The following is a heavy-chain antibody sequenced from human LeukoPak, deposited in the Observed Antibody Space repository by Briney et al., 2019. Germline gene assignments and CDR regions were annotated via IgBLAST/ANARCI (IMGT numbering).Heavy chain of an antibody. CDR3: ARTVDTTMVTFDY. CDR1: GGSISSSSYY. J-gene: IGHJ4*02. CDR2: IYHSGST. D-gene: IGHD5-18*01. Sequence: SETLSLTCTVSGGSISSSSYYWGWIRQPPGKGLEWIGSIYHSGSTYYNPSLKSRVTISLDTSMNQFYLKLSSVTAADTAVYYCARTVDTTMVTFDYWGQGTLVTVSS. V-gene: IGHV4-39*07.